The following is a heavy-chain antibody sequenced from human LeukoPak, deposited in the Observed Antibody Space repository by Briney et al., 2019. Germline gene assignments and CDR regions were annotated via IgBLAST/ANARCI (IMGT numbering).Heavy chain of an antibody. CDR2: ISYDGSNK. J-gene: IGHJ4*02. D-gene: IGHD5-18*01. V-gene: IGHV3-30*04. Sequence: GGSLRLSCAASGFTFRSNAMHWVRQAPGKGLEWVAVISYDGSNKYYADSVKGRFTISRDNPKNTLYLQMNSLRAEDTAVYYCATLRNNSYGYPYYFDSWGQGTLVTVSS. CDR3: ATLRNNSYGYPYYFDS. CDR1: GFTFRSNA.